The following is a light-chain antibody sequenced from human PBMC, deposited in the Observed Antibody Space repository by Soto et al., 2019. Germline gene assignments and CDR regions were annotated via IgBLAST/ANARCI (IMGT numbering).Light chain of an antibody. V-gene: IGLV1-40*01. CDR2: GNS. CDR3: QSYDNSLSGYV. CDR1: SSNIGAGYD. Sequence: QSVLTQPPSVSXAPGQRVTISCTGGSSNIGAGYDVHWYQQLPGTAPKVLIYGNSNRPSGVPDRFSGSKSGTSASLVITGLQAEDEADYYCQSYDNSLSGYVFGTGTKVTVL. J-gene: IGLJ1*01.